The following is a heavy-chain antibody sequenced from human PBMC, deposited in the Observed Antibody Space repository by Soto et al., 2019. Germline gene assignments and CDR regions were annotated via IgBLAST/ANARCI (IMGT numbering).Heavy chain of an antibody. CDR2: IYYSGST. D-gene: IGHD6-13*01. J-gene: IGHJ4*02. Sequence: QLQLQESGPGLVKPSETLSLTCTVSGGSISSSSYYWGWIRQPPGKGLEWIGSIYYSGSTYYNPSLKGRVTLPVHTSNNHFSLKLSSVTAEDTGGYYCEGLPHSSSWYLSVYWAQGTLV. CDR1: GGSISSSSYY. V-gene: IGHV4-39*01. CDR3: EGLPHSSSWYLSVY.